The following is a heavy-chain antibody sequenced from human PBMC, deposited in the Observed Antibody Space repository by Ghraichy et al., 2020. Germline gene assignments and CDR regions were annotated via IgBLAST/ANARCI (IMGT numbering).Heavy chain of an antibody. CDR3: ARLRLGELSLDGAFDI. V-gene: IGHV4-59*08. D-gene: IGHD3-16*02. J-gene: IGHJ3*02. CDR1: GGSISSYY. CDR2: IYYSGST. Sequence: SQTLSLTCTVSGGSISSYYWSWIRQPPGKGLEWIGYIYYSGSTNYNPSLKSRVTISVDTSKNQFSLKLSSVTAADTAVYYCARLRLGELSLDGAFDIWGQGKMVTVSS.